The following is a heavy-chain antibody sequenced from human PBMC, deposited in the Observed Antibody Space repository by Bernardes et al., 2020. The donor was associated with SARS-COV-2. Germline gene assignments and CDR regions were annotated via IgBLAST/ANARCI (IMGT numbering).Heavy chain of an antibody. J-gene: IGHJ6*03. CDR2: ISSSSSYI. V-gene: IGHV3-21*01. D-gene: IGHD3-3*01. Sequence: GGSLRVSCAASGFTFSSYSMNWVRQAPGKGLEWVSSISSSSSYIYYADSVKGRFTISRDNAKNSLYLQMNSLRAEDTAVYYCARDHDFWSGYPYYYYYYMDVWGKGTTVTVSS. CDR3: ARDHDFWSGYPYYYYYYMDV. CDR1: GFTFSSYS.